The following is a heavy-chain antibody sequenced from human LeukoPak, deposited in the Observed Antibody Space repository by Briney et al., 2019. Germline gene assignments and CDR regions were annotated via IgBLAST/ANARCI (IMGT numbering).Heavy chain of an antibody. V-gene: IGHV3-33*01. Sequence: GRSLRLSCAASGFTFSSHGMNWVRQAPGKGLEWVAVIWYDGSDKYYADSVKGRFTISRDNPKNTLYLQMNSLRAEDTAVYYCARGRIAVALRTLPDYWGQGTLVTVSS. J-gene: IGHJ4*02. CDR2: IWYDGSDK. CDR3: ARGRIAVALRTLPDY. D-gene: IGHD6-19*01. CDR1: GFTFSSHG.